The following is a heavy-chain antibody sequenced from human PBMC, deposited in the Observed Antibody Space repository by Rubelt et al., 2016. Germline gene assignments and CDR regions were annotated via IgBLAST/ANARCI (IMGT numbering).Heavy chain of an antibody. CDR2: IYYSGST. V-gene: IGHV4-39*01. J-gene: IGHJ4*02. CDR3: ARQGAYKFDY. D-gene: IGHD1-1*01. CDR1: GGSISSSTAYY. Sequence: QVQLQQWGAGLLKPSETLSLTCTVSGGSISSSTAYYWAWIRQPPGKGLEWIGTIYYSGSTYYNPSLKSRVTISVDTSKNQFSRKLSSVIAADTAVYYCARQGAYKFDYWGQGTLVTVSS.